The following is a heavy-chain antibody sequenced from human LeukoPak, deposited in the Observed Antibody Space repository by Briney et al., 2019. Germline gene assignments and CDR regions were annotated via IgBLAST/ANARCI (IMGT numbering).Heavy chain of an antibody. Sequence: TSGGSLRLSCAASGFTFSSYSMNWVRQAPGKGLEWVSSISSSSIYIYYADSVKGRFTISRDNAKKPVHLQMNSLRAEDTAVYYCARGASVVAGSDNAFDIWGQGTMVTVSS. V-gene: IGHV3-21*01. D-gene: IGHD6-19*01. CDR2: ISSSSIYI. CDR1: GFTFSSYS. J-gene: IGHJ3*02. CDR3: ARGASVVAGSDNAFDI.